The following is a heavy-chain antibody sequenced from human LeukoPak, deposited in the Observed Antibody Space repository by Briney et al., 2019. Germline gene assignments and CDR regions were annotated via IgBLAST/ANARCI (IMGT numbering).Heavy chain of an antibody. J-gene: IGHJ3*02. CDR3: ARDGQWLAMRNDAFDI. CDR1: GGSISSSNW. Sequence: SETLSLTCAVSGGSISSSNWWSWVRQPPGKGLEWIGEIHHSGSTNYNPSLKSRVTISVDKSKNQFSLKLSSVTAADTAVYYCARDGQWLAMRNDAFDIWGQGTMVTVSS. CDR2: IHHSGST. V-gene: IGHV4-4*02. D-gene: IGHD6-19*01.